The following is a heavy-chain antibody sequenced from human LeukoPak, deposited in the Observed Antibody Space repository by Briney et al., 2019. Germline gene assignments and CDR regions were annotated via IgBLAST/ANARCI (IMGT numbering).Heavy chain of an antibody. J-gene: IGHJ4*02. Sequence: PGGSLRLSCTASGFTFGDYAMSWVRQAPGKGLEWVAVISSDGSHKYWADSVKGRFTISRDNSKNTVYLQMNSLRAEDTAVYYCAKGSIDWYYFDYWGQGTLVTVSS. D-gene: IGHD3-9*01. CDR1: GFTFGDYA. V-gene: IGHV3-30*04. CDR2: ISSDGSHK. CDR3: AKGSIDWYYFDY.